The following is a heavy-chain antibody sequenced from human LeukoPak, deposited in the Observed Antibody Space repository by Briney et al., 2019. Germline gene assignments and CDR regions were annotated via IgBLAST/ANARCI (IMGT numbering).Heavy chain of an antibody. CDR1: GFTVSSNY. D-gene: IGHD3-16*01. J-gene: IGHJ4*02. CDR3: ARDRELWGYFDY. CDR2: IYSGGST. V-gene: IGHV3-66*01. Sequence: GGSLRLSCVASGFTVSSNYMSWVRQAPGKGLEWVSVIYSGGSTYYADSVKGRFTISRDNSKNTLYLQMNSLRAEDTAVYYCARDRELWGYFDYWGQGTLVTVSS.